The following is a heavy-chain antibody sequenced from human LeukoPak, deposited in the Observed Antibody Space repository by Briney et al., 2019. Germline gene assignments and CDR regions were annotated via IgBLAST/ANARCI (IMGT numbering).Heavy chain of an antibody. D-gene: IGHD3-22*01. V-gene: IGHV3-30*14. J-gene: IGHJ5*02. Sequence: GGSLRLSCAASGFTFSSYAMHWVRQAPGKGLEWVAVISYDGSNKYYAHSVKGRFTISRDNSKNTLYLQMNSLRAGDTAVYYCARDTLRNYYDSSGYDQNNWFDPWGQGTLVTVSS. CDR1: GFTFSSYA. CDR3: ARDTLRNYYDSSGYDQNNWFDP. CDR2: ISYDGSNK.